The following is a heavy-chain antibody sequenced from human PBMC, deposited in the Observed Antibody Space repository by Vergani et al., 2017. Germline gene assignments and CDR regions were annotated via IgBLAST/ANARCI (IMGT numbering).Heavy chain of an antibody. CDR1: GGTFSSYA. D-gene: IGHD1-26*01. CDR3: ARSETGIVGATELDY. V-gene: IGHV1-69*01. J-gene: IGHJ4*02. CDR2: IIPIFGTA. Sequence: QVQLVQSGAEVKKPGSSVKVSCKASGGTFSSYAISWVRQAPGQGLEWMGGIIPIFGTANYAQKFQGRVTITADESTSTAYMELRSLRSDDTAVYYCARSETGIVGATELDYWGQGTLVAVSS.